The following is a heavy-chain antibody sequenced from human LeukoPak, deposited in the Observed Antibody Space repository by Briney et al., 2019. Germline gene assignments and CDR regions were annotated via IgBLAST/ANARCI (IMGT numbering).Heavy chain of an antibody. Sequence: GGSLRLSCAASGFTFDDYAMHWVRQAPGKGLEWVSLISGDGSSTYYADSVKGRVTISRDNSKNSLYLQMNSLTTEDTALYYCARDMGRTTEDFDYWGQGTLVTVSS. CDR2: ISGDGSST. V-gene: IGHV3-43*02. CDR3: ARDMGRTTEDFDY. J-gene: IGHJ4*02. D-gene: IGHD1-7*01. CDR1: GFTFDDYA.